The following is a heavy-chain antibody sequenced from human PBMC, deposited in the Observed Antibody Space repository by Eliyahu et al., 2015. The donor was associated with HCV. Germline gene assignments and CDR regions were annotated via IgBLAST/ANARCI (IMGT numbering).Heavy chain of an antibody. V-gene: IGHV4-59*08. D-gene: IGHD3-10*01. CDR1: XDSFNKYY. J-gene: IGHJ6*02. Sequence: VQLQESGPGLVKTSETLFLXCSVSXDSFNKYYWGWIRQTPGKGLEWLGYIYYSGRTNYNPPLKSRVTISIDTSKNQFSLQLTPVTAADTAVYYCAGSNYYYYGLDVWGRGTTVTVSS. CDR3: AGSNYYYYGLDV. CDR2: IYYSGRT.